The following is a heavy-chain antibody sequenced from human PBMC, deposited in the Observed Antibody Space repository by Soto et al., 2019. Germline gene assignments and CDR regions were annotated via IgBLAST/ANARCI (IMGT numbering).Heavy chain of an antibody. Sequence: PGKGLEWIGYLFSSGNTNYNPSLKSRITKSIEKSKNQLSLNLSSVTVAVTAVYYCARISLALSGFDPWGQGILVTVSS. D-gene: IGHD3-3*02. V-gene: IGHV4-59*01. CDR2: LFSSGNT. J-gene: IGHJ5*02. CDR3: ARISLALSGFDP.